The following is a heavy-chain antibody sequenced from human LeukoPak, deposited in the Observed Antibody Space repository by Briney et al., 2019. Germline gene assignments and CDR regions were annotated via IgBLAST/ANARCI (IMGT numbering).Heavy chain of an antibody. CDR3: AKDFLYYDILTGYRDSDAFDI. D-gene: IGHD3-9*01. CDR2: IRHDGSNK. Sequence: GASLRLSCAASGFTFSSYGMHWVRQAPGKGLEWVAFIRHDGSNKYYADSVKGRFTISRDNSKNTLYLQMNSLRAEDTAVYYCAKDFLYYDILTGYRDSDAFDIWGQGTMVTVSS. CDR1: GFTFSSYG. J-gene: IGHJ3*02. V-gene: IGHV3-30*02.